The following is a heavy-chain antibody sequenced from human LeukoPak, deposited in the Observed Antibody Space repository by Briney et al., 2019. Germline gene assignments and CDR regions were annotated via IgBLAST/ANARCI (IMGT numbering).Heavy chain of an antibody. CDR1: GFTFSSYA. Sequence: GRPLRLSCAASGFTFSSYAMHWVRQAPGKGLEWVAVISYDGSNKYYADSVKGRFTISRDNSKNTLYLQMNSLRAEDTAVYYCARGKWELLSAFDYWGQGTLVTVSS. D-gene: IGHD1-26*01. CDR2: ISYDGSNK. CDR3: ARGKWELLSAFDY. V-gene: IGHV3-30*14. J-gene: IGHJ4*02.